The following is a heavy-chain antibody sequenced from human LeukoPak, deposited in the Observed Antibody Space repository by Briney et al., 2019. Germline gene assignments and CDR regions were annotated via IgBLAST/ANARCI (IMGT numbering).Heavy chain of an antibody. CDR3: AKTGGIAAAH. CDR1: GFTFSDYY. CDR2: IGPSGYAI. Sequence: GGSLRLSCAASGFTFSDYYMSWIRQAPGKGLEWVSYIGPSGYAIYYADSVKGRFTISRDNSKNTLYLQMNSLRAEDTALYYCAKTGGIAAAHWGQGTLVTVSS. D-gene: IGHD6-13*01. J-gene: IGHJ4*02. V-gene: IGHV3-11*01.